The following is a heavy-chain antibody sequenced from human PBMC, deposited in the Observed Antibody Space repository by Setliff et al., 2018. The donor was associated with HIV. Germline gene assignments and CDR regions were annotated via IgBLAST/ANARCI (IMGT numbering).Heavy chain of an antibody. CDR1: GFTVRSNY. Sequence: GGSLRLSCAASGFTVRSNYMGWVRQAPGKGLEWVSAIYSGGSTYYADSVKGRFTISRDNSKNTVYLQMNSLRAEDTAEYYCAKELAASGLGYFDSWGRGILVTVSS. V-gene: IGHV3-53*01. CDR2: IYSGGST. D-gene: IGHD3-22*01. CDR3: AKELAASGLGYFDS. J-gene: IGHJ4*02.